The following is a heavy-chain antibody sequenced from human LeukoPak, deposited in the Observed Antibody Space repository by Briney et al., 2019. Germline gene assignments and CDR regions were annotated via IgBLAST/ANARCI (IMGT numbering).Heavy chain of an antibody. J-gene: IGHJ4*02. V-gene: IGHV3-21*01. D-gene: IGHD4-17*01. CDR1: GFTFSSYI. CDR2: ISSSSSYI. CDR3: ASDPDYGDYSPFDY. Sequence: GGSLRLSCAASGFTFSSYIMNWVRQAPGKGLEWVSSISSSSSYIYYADSVKGRFTISRDNAKNSLYLQMNSLRAEDTAVYYCASDPDYGDYSPFDYWGQGTLVTVSS.